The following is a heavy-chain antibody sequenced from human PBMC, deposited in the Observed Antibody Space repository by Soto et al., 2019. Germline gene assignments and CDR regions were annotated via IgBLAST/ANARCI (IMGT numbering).Heavy chain of an antibody. J-gene: IGHJ3*02. CDR3: ASDTDIAVDGTYAFDI. D-gene: IGHD6-13*01. CDR1: GFTVSSNY. Sequence: RGSLRLSCAASGFTVSSNYMSWVRQAPGKGLEWVSVIYSGGSTYYSDCVKGRFTISRHNSKNTLYLQMNSLRAEDTAVYYCASDTDIAVDGTYAFDIWGQGTMVTVSS. V-gene: IGHV3-53*04. CDR2: IYSGGST.